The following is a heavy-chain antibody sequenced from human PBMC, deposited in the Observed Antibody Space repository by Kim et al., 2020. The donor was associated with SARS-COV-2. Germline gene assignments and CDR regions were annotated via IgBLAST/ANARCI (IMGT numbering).Heavy chain of an antibody. CDR3: ARGDDTLSGHYHGMDV. CDR2: IWFDGSSQ. J-gene: IGHJ6*02. CDR1: GFTFSSYG. D-gene: IGHD3-9*01. Sequence: GGSLRLSCAASGFTFSSYGMHWVRQAPGKGLEWVAVIWFDGSSQYYGDSAKGRFNVSRDNSKNTLFLQMNSLRAEDTAVYYCARGDDTLSGHYHGMDVWGQGTTVTVSS. V-gene: IGHV3-33*02.